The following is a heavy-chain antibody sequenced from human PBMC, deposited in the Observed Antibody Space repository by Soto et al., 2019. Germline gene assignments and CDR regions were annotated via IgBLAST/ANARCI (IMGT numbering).Heavy chain of an antibody. CDR3: ARDRRDYYYFDY. D-gene: IGHD2-21*02. V-gene: IGHV3-33*01. CDR1: GLIFKSYG. CDR2: IWYDGSLT. J-gene: IGHJ4*02. Sequence: QVQLLESGGGEVQPGRSLRLSCEVSGLIFKSYGMHWVRQAPGKGLEWVALIWYDGSLTYYSDSVRGRFTISRDNSKNMLYLQMNSLRAEDTAVYYCARDRRDYYYFDYWGQGTLVTVSS.